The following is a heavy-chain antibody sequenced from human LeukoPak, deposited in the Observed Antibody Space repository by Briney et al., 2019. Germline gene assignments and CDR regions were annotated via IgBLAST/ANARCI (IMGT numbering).Heavy chain of an antibody. V-gene: IGHV1-2*02. Sequence: ASVKVSCKASGYTFTGYYMHWVRQAPGQGLEWMGWINPNSGGTNYAQKFQGRVTMTRDTSISTAYMELSRLRSDVTAVYYCAKGGYDSSGVGYYYMDVWGKGTTVTVSS. CDR1: GYTFTGYY. CDR3: AKGGYDSSGVGYYYMDV. CDR2: INPNSGGT. D-gene: IGHD3-22*01. J-gene: IGHJ6*03.